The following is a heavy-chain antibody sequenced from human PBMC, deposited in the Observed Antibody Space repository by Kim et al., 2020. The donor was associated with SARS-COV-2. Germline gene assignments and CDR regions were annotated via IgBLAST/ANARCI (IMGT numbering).Heavy chain of an antibody. CDR3: ARHAFLGSSWFAARWFDP. V-gene: IGHV5-10-1*01. CDR2: IDPSDSYT. D-gene: IGHD6-13*01. CDR1: GYSFTSYW. Sequence: GESLKISCKGSGYSFTSYWISWVRQMPGKGLEWMGRIDPSDSYTNYSPSFQGHVTISADKSISTAYLQWSSLKASDTAMYYCARHAFLGSSWFAARWFDPWGQGTLVTVSS. J-gene: IGHJ5*02.